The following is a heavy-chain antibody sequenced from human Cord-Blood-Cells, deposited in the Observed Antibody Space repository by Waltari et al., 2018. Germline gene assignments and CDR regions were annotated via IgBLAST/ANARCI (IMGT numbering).Heavy chain of an antibody. CDR2: ISYAGSNK. Sequence: QVQLVESGGGVVQPGRSLSLSCAASGFTFSSSAMTGVRQAPGNGLEWVAVISYAGSNKYSAASGKGQFTISRDNSKNTLYLQMNSLRAEDTAVYYCARGGGSYYYYYYYMDVWGKGTTVTVSS. J-gene: IGHJ6*03. CDR3: ARGGGSYYYYYYYMDV. D-gene: IGHD1-26*01. CDR1: GFTFSSSA. V-gene: IGHV3-30-3*01.